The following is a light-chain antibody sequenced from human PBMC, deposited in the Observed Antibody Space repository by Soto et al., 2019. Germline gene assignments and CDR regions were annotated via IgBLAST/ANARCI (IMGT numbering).Light chain of an antibody. CDR3: LQHNSFPFT. V-gene: IGKV1-17*01. Sequence: DIQMTQSPSSLSASVGDRVTLTCRASQGIGIHLGWYQQKPGKAPKRLIYAASSLQFGVPSRFSGSGSGTESTLTITSLQPEDFATYYCLQHNSFPFTFAPGTKVDIK. CDR2: AAS. J-gene: IGKJ3*01. CDR1: QGIGIH.